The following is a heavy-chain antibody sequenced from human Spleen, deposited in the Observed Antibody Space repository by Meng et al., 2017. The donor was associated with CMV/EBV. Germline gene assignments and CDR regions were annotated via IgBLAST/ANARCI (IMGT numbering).Heavy chain of an antibody. V-gene: IGHV4-39*01. D-gene: IGHD3-10*01. Sequence: SVRSSSYYWGWIRQHPGKGLEWIANVYYTGSAYSNPSLKSRLTTSVDTSKNQFSLKLTSVTVEDTAVYYCAAVNYYGSETYYKSFDQWGQGTLVTVSS. CDR1: SVRSSSYY. CDR2: VYYTGSA. J-gene: IGHJ4*02. CDR3: AAVNYYGSETYYKSFDQ.